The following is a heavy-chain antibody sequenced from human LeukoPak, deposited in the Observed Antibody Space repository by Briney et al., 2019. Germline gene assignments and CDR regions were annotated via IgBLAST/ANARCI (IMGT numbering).Heavy chain of an antibody. D-gene: IGHD2-2*01. CDR1: GGSISSSNW. CDR3: AILLGYCSSTSCYYFDY. CDR2: IYHSGST. V-gene: IGHV4-4*02. J-gene: IGHJ4*02. Sequence: SETLSLTCAVSGGSISSSNWWSWVRQPPGKGLEWIGEIYHSGSTNYNPSLKSRVTISVDKSKNQFSLKLSSVTAADTAVYYCAILLGYCSSTSCYYFDYWGQGTLVTVSS.